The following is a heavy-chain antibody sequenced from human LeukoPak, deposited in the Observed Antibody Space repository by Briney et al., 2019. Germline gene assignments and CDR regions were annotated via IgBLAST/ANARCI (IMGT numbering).Heavy chain of an antibody. CDR3: AKGRSSTSYYYMDV. J-gene: IGHJ6*03. CDR2: IWYDGSNK. Sequence: PGRSLRLSCAASGFTFSSYGMHWVRQAPGKGLEWVAVIWYDGSNKYYADSVKGRLTISRDNSKNTLYLQMNSLRAEDTAVYYCAKGRSSTSYYYMDVWGKGTTVTVSS. CDR1: GFTFSSYG. D-gene: IGHD2-2*01. V-gene: IGHV3-33*06.